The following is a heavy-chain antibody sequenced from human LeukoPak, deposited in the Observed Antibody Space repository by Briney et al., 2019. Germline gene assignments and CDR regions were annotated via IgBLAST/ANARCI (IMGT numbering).Heavy chain of an antibody. CDR2: ISHDSVTE. Sequence: GGSLRLSCAASGFTFSTYNMNWVRQAPGEGLEWLSYISHDSVTEYYGDSVRGRFTISRDNANNSLYLQTNSLRVEDTAVYYCASRSGLGAFDIWGQGTMVIVSS. CDR1: GFTFSTYN. CDR3: ASRSGLGAFDI. V-gene: IGHV3-48*01. D-gene: IGHD6-19*01. J-gene: IGHJ3*02.